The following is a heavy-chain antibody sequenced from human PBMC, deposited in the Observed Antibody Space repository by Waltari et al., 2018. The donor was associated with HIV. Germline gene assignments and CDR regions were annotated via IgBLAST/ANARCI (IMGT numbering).Heavy chain of an antibody. V-gene: IGHV4-39*07. J-gene: IGHJ4*02. Sequence: QLRLQESGPRLVKPSETLSLTCSVSGGSISSNVYHWVWIRQSPGKGLEWIGSIYYTGNTYYKPSLKRRVTISIDTSKNQFSLRLTSVTAADTAIYYCVAQDYSDSVDWWGQGTLVTVFS. D-gene: IGHD4-17*01. CDR2: IYYTGNT. CDR1: GGSISSNVYH. CDR3: VAQDYSDSVDW.